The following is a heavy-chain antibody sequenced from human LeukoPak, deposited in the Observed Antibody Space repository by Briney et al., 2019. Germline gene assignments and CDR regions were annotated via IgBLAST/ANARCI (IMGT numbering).Heavy chain of an antibody. CDR2: IYYSGST. Sequence: PSETLSLTCTVSGGSISSSSYYWGWIRQPPGKGLEWIGSIYYSGSTYYNPSLKSRVTISVDTSKNQFSLKLSSVTAADTAVYYCARDFSEKLRFLEWLIANRYNWFDPWGQGTLVTVSS. V-gene: IGHV4-39*07. CDR3: ARDFSEKLRFLEWLIANRYNWFDP. D-gene: IGHD3-3*01. J-gene: IGHJ5*02. CDR1: GGSISSSSYY.